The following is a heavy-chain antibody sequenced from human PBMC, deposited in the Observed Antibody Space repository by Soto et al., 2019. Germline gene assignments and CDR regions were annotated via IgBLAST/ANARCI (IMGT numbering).Heavy chain of an antibody. J-gene: IGHJ6*03. CDR3: AKVPPDSYYMDV. CDR1: GFTFRTYA. CDR2: ISPSGSNT. Sequence: EVQLLESGGGLVQPGGSLRLSCAASGFTFRTYAMRWVRQAPGKGLEWVSAISPSGSNTYYADSVKGRFTISRDNSKNTLYLHINNLGAEDTAVYYCAKVPPDSYYMDVWGRGTTVAVSS. V-gene: IGHV3-23*01.